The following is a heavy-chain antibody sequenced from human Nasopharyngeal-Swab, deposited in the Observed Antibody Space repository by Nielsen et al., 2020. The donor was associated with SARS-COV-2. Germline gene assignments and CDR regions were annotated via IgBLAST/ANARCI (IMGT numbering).Heavy chain of an antibody. V-gene: IGHV1-2*06. CDR3: ARENRPYYYGSGSSYFDY. CDR2: INPNSGGT. D-gene: IGHD3-10*01. Sequence: WVRQAPGQGLEWMGRINPNSGGTNYAQKFQGRVTMTRDTSISTAYMELSRLRSEDTAVYYCARENRPYYYGSGSSYFDYWGQGTLVTVSS. J-gene: IGHJ4*02.